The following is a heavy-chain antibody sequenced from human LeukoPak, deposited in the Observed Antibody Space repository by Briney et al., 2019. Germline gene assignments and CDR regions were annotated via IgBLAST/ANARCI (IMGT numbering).Heavy chain of an antibody. D-gene: IGHD1-26*01. V-gene: IGHV1-2*02. J-gene: IGHJ4*02. CDR2: INPNSGDT. CDR1: GYTFSGSY. CDR3: AREKWYFDY. Sequence: GASVKVSCKASGYTFSGSYMHWVRQVPGQGLEWVGWINPNSGDTSYAQKFQGRVSMTRDTSTSTAYLDLTSLRSDDTAVYYCAREKWYFDYWGQGTLVTVSS.